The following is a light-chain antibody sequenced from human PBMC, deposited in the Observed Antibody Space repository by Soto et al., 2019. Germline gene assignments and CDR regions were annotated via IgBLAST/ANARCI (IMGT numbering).Light chain of an antibody. CDR2: GPH. CDR3: QQYGSSPWT. J-gene: IGKJ1*01. V-gene: IGKV3-20*01. Sequence: EIVLTQSPGILSLSPGERATLSCGASQSISSAYIAWYQQKPGQTPRLFIYGPHTRAAGIPDRFSGSGSGTDFTLTINRLEPEDFAVYYCQQYGSSPWTFGQGTKVDIK. CDR1: QSISSAY.